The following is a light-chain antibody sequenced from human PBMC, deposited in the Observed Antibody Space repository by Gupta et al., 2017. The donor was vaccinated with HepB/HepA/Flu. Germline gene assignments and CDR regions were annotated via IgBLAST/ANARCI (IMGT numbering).Light chain of an antibody. CDR2: GAS. CDR3: HNRHSSHFS. V-gene: IGKV1-39*01. J-gene: IGKJ3*01. Sequence: DIQMTQSPSSLSASVGDRVTITCRTSKRISNSLNWYRQRPGETPNVLIYGASTMKSGVPSRFSGSGSGTEFTLAISRLQPEDFANYYCHNRHSSHFSFGQRTNVYIK. CDR1: KRISNS.